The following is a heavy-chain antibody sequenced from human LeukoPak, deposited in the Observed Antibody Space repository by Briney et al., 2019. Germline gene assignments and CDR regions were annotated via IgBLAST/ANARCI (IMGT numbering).Heavy chain of an antibody. Sequence: ASVKVSCKASGYTFTSYDINWVRQATGQGLEWMGWMNPNSGNTGYAQKFQGRVTMTRNTSISTAYVELSSLRSEDTAVYYCAILGYCSSTSCYTAPHFDYWGQGTLVTVSS. CDR1: GYTFTSYD. J-gene: IGHJ4*02. CDR2: MNPNSGNT. CDR3: AILGYCSSTSCYTAPHFDY. V-gene: IGHV1-8*01. D-gene: IGHD2-2*02.